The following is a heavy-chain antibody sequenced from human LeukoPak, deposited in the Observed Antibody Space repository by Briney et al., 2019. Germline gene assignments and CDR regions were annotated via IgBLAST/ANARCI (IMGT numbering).Heavy chain of an antibody. D-gene: IGHD5-18*01. CDR2: IYYSGYT. J-gene: IGHJ5*02. V-gene: IGHV4-39*01. Sequence: PSETLSLTCTVSGGSISSSSYSWDWIRQPPGKGLEWIGRIYYSGYTSYNPSLKSRVTISVDTSKNQFSLKLSSVTAADTAVYYCARRGNTYGSGYFDPWGQGTLVTVSA. CDR3: ARRGNTYGSGYFDP. CDR1: GGSISSSSYS.